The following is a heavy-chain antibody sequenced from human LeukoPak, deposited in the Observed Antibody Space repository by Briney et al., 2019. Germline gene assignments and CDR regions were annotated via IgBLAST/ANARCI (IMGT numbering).Heavy chain of an antibody. CDR3: ARAITFHVDAFDI. CDR1: GFTFSPYW. CDR2: IKEDGSEE. J-gene: IGHJ3*02. D-gene: IGHD3-16*01. V-gene: IGHV3-7*03. Sequence: GGSLRLSCAASGFTFSPYWMSWVRQAPGKGLEWVATIKEDGSEEYYVDSVKGRFTISRDNAKNSLYLQMNSLRAEDTAVYYCARAITFHVDAFDIWGQGTMVTVSS.